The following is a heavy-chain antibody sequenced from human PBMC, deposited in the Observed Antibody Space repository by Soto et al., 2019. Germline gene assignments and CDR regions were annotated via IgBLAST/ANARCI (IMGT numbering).Heavy chain of an antibody. Sequence: RXSCAASGFTFSSYAMSWVRQAPGKGLEWVSVISGSGGGTYYADSVKGRFTISRDNSKNTLYLQMNSLRAEDTAVYYCAKPDYGSGAYYNPSFDSWGQGTLVTVSS. V-gene: IGHV3-23*01. J-gene: IGHJ4*02. CDR2: ISGSGGGT. CDR1: GFTFSSYA. CDR3: AKPDYGSGAYYNPSFDS. D-gene: IGHD3-10*01.